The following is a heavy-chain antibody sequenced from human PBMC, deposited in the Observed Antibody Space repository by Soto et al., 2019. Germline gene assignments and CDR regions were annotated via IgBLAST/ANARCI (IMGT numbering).Heavy chain of an antibody. CDR1: GGSISTYY. CDR2: IYNSGST. V-gene: IGHV4-59*01. J-gene: IGHJ4*02. D-gene: IGHD1-26*01. Sequence: SLTCTVSGGSISTYYWSWIRQPPGKGTEWIGYIYNSGSTNYNPSLKNRVTISLDTSKNQFSLRLSSVTAADTAVYYCARALRYREYFDDWGQGTLGTVTS. CDR3: ARALRYREYFDD.